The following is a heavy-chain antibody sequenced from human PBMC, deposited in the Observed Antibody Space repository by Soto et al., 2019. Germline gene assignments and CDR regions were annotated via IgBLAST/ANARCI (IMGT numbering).Heavy chain of an antibody. Sequence: SETLALMWTVSGGSISTLYWIWIRETPGKGLEWIGYIYYSGNTNYNPSLKSRATISVDTSKNQFSLNLSSVTAADTAVYYCARVSAMVTHYFDYWGQGTQVTVSS. CDR2: IYYSGNT. J-gene: IGHJ4*02. CDR3: ARVSAMVTHYFDY. CDR1: GGSISTLY. D-gene: IGHD5-18*01. V-gene: IGHV4-59*11.